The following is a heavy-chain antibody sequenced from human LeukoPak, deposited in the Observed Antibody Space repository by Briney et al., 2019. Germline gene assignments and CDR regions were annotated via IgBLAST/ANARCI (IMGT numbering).Heavy chain of an antibody. CDR2: IIPILGIA. CDR1: GGTFSSYA. Sequence: GASVKVSCKASGGTFSSYAISWVRQAPGQGLEWMGRIIPILGIANYAQKFQGRVTITADKSTSTAYMELSSLRSEDTAVYYCARDRSEGEDFDYWGQGTLVTVSS. J-gene: IGHJ4*02. D-gene: IGHD2-15*01. V-gene: IGHV1-69*04. CDR3: ARDRSEGEDFDY.